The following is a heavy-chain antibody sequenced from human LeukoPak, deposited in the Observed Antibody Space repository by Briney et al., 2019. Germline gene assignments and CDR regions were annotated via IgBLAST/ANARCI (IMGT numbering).Heavy chain of an antibody. V-gene: IGHV1-8*01. CDR1: GYTFTSYD. D-gene: IGHD1-26*01. J-gene: IGHJ4*02. CDR2: MNPNSGNT. CDR3: ARAKGATYFDY. Sequence: ASVKVSCKASGYTFTSYDINWVRQATGQGLEWMGWMNPNSGNTGYAQKFQGRVTMTRDTSISTAYMELSRLRSDDTAVYYCARAKGATYFDYWGQGTLVTVSS.